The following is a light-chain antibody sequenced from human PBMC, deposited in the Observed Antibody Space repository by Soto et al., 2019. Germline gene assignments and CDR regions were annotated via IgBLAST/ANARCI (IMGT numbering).Light chain of an antibody. V-gene: IGKV3-15*01. CDR3: QQYNNWPYT. J-gene: IGKJ2*01. CDR1: QSVSRN. CDR2: AAS. Sequence: EIVMTQSPATLSVSPGERAPLSCRASQSVSRNLAWYQQKPGQAPRLLIYAASTRATGIPARFSGSGSGTEFTLIIRSLQSEDCAVYYCQQYNNWPYTFGQGTKLEIK.